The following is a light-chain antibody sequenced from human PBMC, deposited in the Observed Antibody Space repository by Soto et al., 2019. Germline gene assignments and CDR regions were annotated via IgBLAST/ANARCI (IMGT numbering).Light chain of an antibody. Sequence: SYELTQPPSVSVAPGQTARITCGGNNIEIKSVHWYQQKPGQAPVLVVYDDGDRTTGIPERFSGSKSGNTATLTTSRVEAGDEADYYCQVCDTTNPVIFGGGTKCTVL. J-gene: IGLJ2*01. CDR2: DDG. CDR3: QVCDTTNPVI. V-gene: IGLV3-21*02. CDR1: NIEIKS.